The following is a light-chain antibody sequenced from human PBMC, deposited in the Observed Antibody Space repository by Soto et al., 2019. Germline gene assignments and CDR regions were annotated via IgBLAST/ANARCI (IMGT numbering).Light chain of an antibody. J-gene: IGKJ4*01. CDR2: GAS. CDR1: QSVSSSY. Sequence: DIVLTQSPGTLSLSPGERATLSCRASQSVSSSYLAWYQQKPGQAPRLLIYGASSRATGIPDRFSGSGSGTDFTLTISRLEPEDFAVYYCQQYGSSHLTFGGGTKVDIK. V-gene: IGKV3-20*01. CDR3: QQYGSSHLT.